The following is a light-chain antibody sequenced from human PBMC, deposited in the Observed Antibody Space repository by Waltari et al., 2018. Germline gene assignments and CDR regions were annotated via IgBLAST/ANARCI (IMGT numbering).Light chain of an antibody. CDR1: KRILYSSNNENY. J-gene: IGKJ3*01. CDR2: WAS. CDR3: QQYYSTPPFT. V-gene: IGKV4-1*01. Sequence: DIVMTQSPDSLAVSLGERATINCKSSKRILYSSNNENYLAWYQQKPGQPPKLLIYWASTRESGVPDRFSGSGSGTDFALTITSLQAEDVAVYYCQQYYSTPPFTFGPGTKVDIK.